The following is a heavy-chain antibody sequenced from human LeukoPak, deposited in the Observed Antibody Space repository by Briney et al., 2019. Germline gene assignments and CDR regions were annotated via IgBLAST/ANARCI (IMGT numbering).Heavy chain of an antibody. CDR2: INWNGGST. CDR1: GFTFDDYG. V-gene: IGHV3-20*04. D-gene: IGHD3/OR15-3a*01. Sequence: AGGSLRLSCAASGFTFDDYGMSWVRQAPGKGLEWVSGINWNGGSTGYADSVKGRFTISRDNAKNSLYLQMNSLRAEDTALYYCARDQFGLIVVTSQYYFDYWGQGTLFTVSS. J-gene: IGHJ4*02. CDR3: ARDQFGLIVVTSQYYFDY.